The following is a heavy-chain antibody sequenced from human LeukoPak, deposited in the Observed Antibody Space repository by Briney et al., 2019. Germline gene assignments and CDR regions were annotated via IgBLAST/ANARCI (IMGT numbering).Heavy chain of an antibody. D-gene: IGHD6-19*01. CDR3: ARDPRGWLVHEYGMDV. CDR1: GGTFSSYA. J-gene: IGHJ6*02. CDR2: IIPILGIA. Sequence: SVKVSCKASGGTFSSYAISWVRQAPGQGLEWMGRIIPILGIANYAQKFQGRVTITADKSTSTAYMELGSLRSEDTAVYYCARDPRGWLVHEYGMDVWGQGTTVTVSS. V-gene: IGHV1-69*04.